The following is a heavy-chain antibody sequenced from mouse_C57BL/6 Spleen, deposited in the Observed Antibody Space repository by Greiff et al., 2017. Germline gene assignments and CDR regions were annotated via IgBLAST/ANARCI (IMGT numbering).Heavy chain of an antibody. D-gene: IGHD2-5*01. CDR1: GYTFTSYW. J-gene: IGHJ4*01. Sequence: QVQLQQPGAELVRPGSSVKLSCKASGYTFTSYWMHWVKQRPIQGLEWIGNIDPSDSDTHYNQKFKDKATLTVDKSSSTAYMLLSSLTSEDSAVYYCARDYSNSYAMDYWGQGTSVTVSS. CDR3: ARDYSNSYAMDY. V-gene: IGHV1-52*01. CDR2: IDPSDSDT.